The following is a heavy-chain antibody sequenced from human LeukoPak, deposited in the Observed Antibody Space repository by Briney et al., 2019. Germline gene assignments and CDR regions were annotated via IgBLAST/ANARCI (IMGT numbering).Heavy chain of an antibody. J-gene: IGHJ4*02. CDR3: ARGRQDIVVVPAAIGY. Sequence: SETLSLTCAVYGGSFSGYYWSWIRQPPGKGLEWIGEINHSGSTNYNPSLKSRVTISVDTSKNQFSLKLSSVTAADTAVYYCARGRQDIVVVPAAIGYWGQGTLVTVSS. CDR1: GGSFSGYY. V-gene: IGHV4-34*01. CDR2: INHSGST. D-gene: IGHD2-2*01.